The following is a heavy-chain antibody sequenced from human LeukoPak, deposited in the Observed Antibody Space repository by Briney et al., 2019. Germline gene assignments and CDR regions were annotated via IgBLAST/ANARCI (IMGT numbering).Heavy chain of an antibody. V-gene: IGHV1-18*01. CDR3: ARVRYSGSSIYYFDY. CDR1: GGTFSSYA. J-gene: IGHJ4*02. CDR2: ISAYNGNT. Sequence: ASVKVSCKASGGTFSSYAISWVRQAPGQGLEWMGWISAYNGNTNYAQKLQGRVTMTTDTSTSTAYMELSSLRSEDTAVYYCARVRYSGSSIYYFDYWGQGTLVTVSS. D-gene: IGHD1-26*01.